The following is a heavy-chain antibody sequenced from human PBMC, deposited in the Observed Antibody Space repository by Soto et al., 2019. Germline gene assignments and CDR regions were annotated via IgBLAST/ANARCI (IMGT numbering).Heavy chain of an antibody. CDR1: GGSIVSGDYH. V-gene: IGHV4-30-4*01. CDR3: ARGAVDFDL. Sequence: LYLTCTVSGGSIVSGDYHWSWIRQPPGKGLECIGYIYYSGSTYYNPSLKSRVIISVDTSKNQFSLKLSSVTAADTAVYYCARGAVDFDLWGQGTMVTVSS. J-gene: IGHJ3*01. CDR2: IYYSGST.